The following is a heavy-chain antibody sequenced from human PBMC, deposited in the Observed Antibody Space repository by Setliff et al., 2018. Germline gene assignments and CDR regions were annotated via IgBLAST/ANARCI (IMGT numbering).Heavy chain of an antibody. CDR3: VKDVVGYSSTWPKRDYFDY. CDR2: ISDDGTNE. D-gene: IGHD6-13*01. J-gene: IGHJ4*02. V-gene: IGHV3-30*18. Sequence: GESLKISCAASGFTVSTFSMHWVRQAPVKGLEWVATISDDGTNEFYADSVKGRFTVFRDNSKKTLYLQMNSLRAEDTAVYYCVKDVVGYSSTWPKRDYFDYWGQGTLVTVSS. CDR1: GFTVSTFS.